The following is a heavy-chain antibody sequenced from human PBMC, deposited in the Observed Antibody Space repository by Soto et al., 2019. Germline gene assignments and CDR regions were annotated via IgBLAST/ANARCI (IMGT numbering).Heavy chain of an antibody. D-gene: IGHD3-3*01. CDR1: GGSISSYY. V-gene: IGHV4-59*01. J-gene: IGHJ4*02. Sequence: SETLSLTCTVSGGSISSYYWSWIRQPPGKGLEWIGYIYYSGSTNYNPSLKSRVTISVDTSKNQFSLKLSSVTAADTAVYYCARVGYDFWSGYSPAYYFDYWGQGTPVTVSS. CDR3: ARVGYDFWSGYSPAYYFDY. CDR2: IYYSGST.